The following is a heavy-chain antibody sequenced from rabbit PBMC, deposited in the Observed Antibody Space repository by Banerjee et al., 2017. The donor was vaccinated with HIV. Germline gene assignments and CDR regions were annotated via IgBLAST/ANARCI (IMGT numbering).Heavy chain of an antibody. V-gene: IGHV1S40*01. CDR2: IWTGSSGST. Sequence: QSLEESGGELVKPGASLTLTCTASGLDFSSSAYMCWVRQAPGKGLEWIACIWTGSSGSTQYASWAKGRFTISKISSTTVTLQMTSLTAADTATYFCARDLAGVIGWNFNFWGQGTLVTVS. CDR1: GLDFSSSAY. CDR3: ARDLAGVIGWNFNF. J-gene: IGHJ6*01. D-gene: IGHD4-1*01.